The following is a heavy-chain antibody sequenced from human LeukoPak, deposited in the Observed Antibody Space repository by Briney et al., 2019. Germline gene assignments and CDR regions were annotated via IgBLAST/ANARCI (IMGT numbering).Heavy chain of an antibody. CDR2: INPNSGGT. Sequence: ASVKVSCKASGYTFTGCYMHWVRQAPGQGLEWMGRINPNSGGTNYAQKFQGRVTMTRDTSISTAYMELSRLRSDDTAVYYCARVTDYYYGMDVWGQGTTVTVSS. CDR1: GYTFTGCY. V-gene: IGHV1-2*06. CDR3: ARVTDYYYGMDV. J-gene: IGHJ6*02. D-gene: IGHD1-20*01.